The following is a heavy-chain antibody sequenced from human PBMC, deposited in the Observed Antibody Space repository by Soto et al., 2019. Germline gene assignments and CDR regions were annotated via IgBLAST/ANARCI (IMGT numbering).Heavy chain of an antibody. V-gene: IGHV1-8*01. CDR2: VNPNNGDT. Sequence: QVQLVQSGAELKKPGPSVKVSCKASGYTFSNYDMNWVRQATGQGPEWIGWVNPNNGDTGYAQKFQGRVTLTTDISTTTAYMELTILRSEDTDIYYCAKVSRKGSAIDFDYWGQGTLITVSS. CDR3: AKVSRKGSAIDFDY. J-gene: IGHJ4*02. CDR1: GYTFSNYD. D-gene: IGHD3-10*01.